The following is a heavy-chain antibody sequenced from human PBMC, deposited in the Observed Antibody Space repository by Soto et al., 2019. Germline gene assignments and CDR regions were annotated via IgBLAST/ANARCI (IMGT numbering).Heavy chain of an antibody. CDR3: ARGHSCSWYWLDP. CDR1: GFTFSSYS. Sequence: GGSLRLSCAASGFTFSSYSMNWVRQAPGKGLVWLSYVSRSGSTTHYADYAKGRFTISRDNAKNSLYLQMNSLRDDDTAGYYCARGHSCSWYWLDPWGQGTLVTVSS. CDR2: VSRSGSTT. V-gene: IGHV3-48*02. J-gene: IGHJ5*02. D-gene: IGHD6-13*01.